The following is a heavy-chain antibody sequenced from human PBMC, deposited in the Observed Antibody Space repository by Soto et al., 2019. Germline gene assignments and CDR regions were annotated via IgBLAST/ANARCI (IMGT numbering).Heavy chain of an antibody. V-gene: IGHV3-48*01. CDR1: GFSLSSYS. J-gene: IGHJ4*02. CDR3: LYQPLLG. D-gene: IGHD2-2*01. CDR2: IIRGSGTT. Sequence: PGGSLRLSCAASGFSLSSYSMNWVRQAPGKGLEWVSHIIRGSGTTYYADSVKGRFTISRDNAKNTLYLQMNSLRAEDTAVYYCLYQPLLGWGQGTLVTVSS.